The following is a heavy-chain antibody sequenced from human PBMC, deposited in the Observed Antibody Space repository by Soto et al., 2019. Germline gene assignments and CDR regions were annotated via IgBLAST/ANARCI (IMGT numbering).Heavy chain of an antibody. V-gene: IGHV4-30-4*01. J-gene: IGHJ4*02. D-gene: IGHD3-22*01. CDR1: GGSISSGDYY. CDR3: ARGSYYYDSSRYYHY. Sequence: TLSLTCTVSGGSISSGDYYWSWIRQPPGKGLEWIGYIYYSGSTYYNPSLKSRVTISVDTSKNQFSLKLSSVTAADTAVYYCARGSYYYDSSRYYHYWGQGTLVTVSS. CDR2: IYYSGST.